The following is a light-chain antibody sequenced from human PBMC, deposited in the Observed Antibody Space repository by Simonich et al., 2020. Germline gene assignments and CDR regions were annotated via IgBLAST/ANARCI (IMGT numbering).Light chain of an antibody. CDR3: SSYTSSSTWV. V-gene: IGLV2-14*02. CDR1: SSDVGSYNL. Sequence: QSALTQPASVSGSPGQSIPISCTGTSSDVGSYNLVSWYQQHPSKAPKLMIYDVNKRPSGVSNRFSGTKSGNTASLTITGLQAEDEADYYCSSYTSSSTWVFGGGTKLTVL. J-gene: IGLJ3*02. CDR2: DVN.